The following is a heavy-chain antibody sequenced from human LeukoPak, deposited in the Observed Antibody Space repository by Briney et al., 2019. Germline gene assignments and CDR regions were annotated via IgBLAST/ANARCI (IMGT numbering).Heavy chain of an antibody. Sequence: GASVKVSCKASGGTFSSYAISWVRQAPGQGLEWMGRIIPILGIANYAQKFQGRVTITADKSTSTAYMELSSLRSEDTAVYYCARVNSYYFYYFVYWGQGTLVTVSS. V-gene: IGHV1-69*04. CDR3: ARVNSYYFYYFVY. CDR1: GGTFSSYA. CDR2: IIPILGIA. D-gene: IGHD3-10*01. J-gene: IGHJ4*02.